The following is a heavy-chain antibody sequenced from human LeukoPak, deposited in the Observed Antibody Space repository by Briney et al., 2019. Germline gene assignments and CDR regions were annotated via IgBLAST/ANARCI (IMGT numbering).Heavy chain of an antibody. CDR1: GFTFSTYW. V-gene: IGHV3-7*01. CDR2: IKQDGSDK. D-gene: IGHD4-17*01. Sequence: PGGSLRLSCAASGFTFSTYWMSWVRQAPGKGPEWVANIKQDGSDKYYVDSVKGRFTISRDNAKNSLYLQMNSLRAEDTAVYYCARRRDYGYFDRWGQGTLVTVSS. J-gene: IGHJ4*02. CDR3: ARRRDYGYFDR.